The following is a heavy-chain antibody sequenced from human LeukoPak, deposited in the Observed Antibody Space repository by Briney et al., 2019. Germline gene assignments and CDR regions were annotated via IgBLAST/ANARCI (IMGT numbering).Heavy chain of an antibody. D-gene: IGHD4/OR15-4a*01. CDR2: ITYDGSNK. J-gene: IGHJ4*02. CDR1: GFTFSNYA. Sequence: GGSLSLSCAASGFTFSNYAMHWVRQAPGKGLEWVAVITYDGSNKYYGDSVKGRFTISRDNSKNTLYLEMNSLRSEDTAVYYCARVDYGGPPDYWGQGTLVTVSS. V-gene: IGHV3-30-3*01. CDR3: ARVDYGGPPDY.